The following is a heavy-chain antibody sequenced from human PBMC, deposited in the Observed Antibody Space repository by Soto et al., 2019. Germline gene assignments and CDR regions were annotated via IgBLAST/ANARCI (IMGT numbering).Heavy chain of an antibody. CDR1: GGTFSSYA. J-gene: IGHJ4*02. Sequence: QVQLVQSGAEVKKPGSSVKVSCKASGGTFSSYAISWVRQAPGQGLEWMGGIIPIFGTANYAQKFQGRVTITADESTSTAYMELSSLRSEDTAVYYFARENPDYGDHVADYWGQGTLVTVSS. D-gene: IGHD4-17*01. V-gene: IGHV1-69*01. CDR3: ARENPDYGDHVADY. CDR2: IIPIFGTA.